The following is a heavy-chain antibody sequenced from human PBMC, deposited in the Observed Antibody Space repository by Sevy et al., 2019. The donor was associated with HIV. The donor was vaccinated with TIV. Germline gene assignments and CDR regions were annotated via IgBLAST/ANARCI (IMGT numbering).Heavy chain of an antibody. D-gene: IGHD5-12*01. J-gene: IGHJ4*02. Sequence: GGSLRLSCAASGFSFSIYSMNWVRQAPGKGLEWLSYMSNTGATIHYADSVKGRFTISRDNAKNSLYLQMNSLRAEDTAVYYCAGQRGGYGRLYYFDYWGQGTLVTVSS. CDR2: MSNTGATI. CDR3: AGQRGGYGRLYYFDY. CDR1: GFSFSIYS. V-gene: IGHV3-48*01.